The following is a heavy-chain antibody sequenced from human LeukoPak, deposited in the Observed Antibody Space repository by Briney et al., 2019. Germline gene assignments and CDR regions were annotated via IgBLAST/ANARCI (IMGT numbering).Heavy chain of an antibody. CDR3: ARSPRYFDSSSYYYPAYFDY. CDR1: GYSFTSYW. CDR2: IYPADSDT. Sequence: GESLKISCKGSGYSFTSYWIGWVRQMPGKGLEWMGIIYPADSDTRYSPSFQGQVTISADKSISTAYLQWSSLKASDTAMYYCARSPRYFDSSSYYYPAYFDYWGQGTLVTVSS. J-gene: IGHJ4*02. D-gene: IGHD3-22*01. V-gene: IGHV5-51*01.